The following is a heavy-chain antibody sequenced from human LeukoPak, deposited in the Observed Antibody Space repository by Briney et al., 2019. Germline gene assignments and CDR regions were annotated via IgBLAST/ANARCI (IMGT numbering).Heavy chain of an antibody. D-gene: IGHD3-10*01. V-gene: IGHV4-59*01. J-gene: IGHJ1*01. CDR1: GGSISSYY. CDR3: AREVGLTDGSGSRPLN. CDR2: IYYSGST. Sequence: PSETLSLTCTVSGGSISSYYWSWIRQPPGKGLEWIGYIYYSGSTNYNPSLKSRVTISVDTSKNQFSLKLSSVTAADTAVYYCAREVGLTDGSGSRPLNWGQGTLVTVSS.